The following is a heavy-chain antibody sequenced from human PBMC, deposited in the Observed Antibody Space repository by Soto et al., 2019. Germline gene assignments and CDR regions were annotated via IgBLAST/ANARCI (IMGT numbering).Heavy chain of an antibody. CDR2: FRYSGST. J-gene: IGHJ4*02. Sequence: SETLSLTCTVSGGSLSSSSYYWGWIRQPPGKGLEWIGNFRYSGSTYYNPSLKSRVTISVDTSKNHLSLKTFSVTAADTAVYYCARLYSGSYQPDYWGQGTLVTVSS. CDR3: ARLYSGSYQPDY. D-gene: IGHD1-26*01. V-gene: IGHV4-39*02. CDR1: GGSLSSSSYY.